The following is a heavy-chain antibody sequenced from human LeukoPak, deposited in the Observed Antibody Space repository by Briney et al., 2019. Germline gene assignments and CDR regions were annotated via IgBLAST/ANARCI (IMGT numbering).Heavy chain of an antibody. D-gene: IGHD1-14*01. CDR3: AGDYHYDS. Sequence: PGRSLRLSCAASGFTFSSYAMHWVRQAPGKGLEWVAVISYDGSNKYYADSVKGRFTISRDNSKNTLYLQMNSLRAEDTAVYYCAGDYHYDSWGQGTMVTVSS. CDR1: GFTFSSYA. J-gene: IGHJ3*02. CDR2: ISYDGSNK. V-gene: IGHV3-30-3*01.